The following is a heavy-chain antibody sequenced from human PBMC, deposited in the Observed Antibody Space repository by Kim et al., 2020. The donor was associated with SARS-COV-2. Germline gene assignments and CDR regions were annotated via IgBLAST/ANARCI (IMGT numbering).Heavy chain of an antibody. CDR1: SYG. D-gene: IGHD2-15*01. Sequence: SYGISWVRQDHGQGLEWMGGIIPIFGTANYAQKFQGRVTITADESTSTAYMELSSLRSEDTAVYYCARGGDIVVVVAAPYYYGMDVWGQGTKVTV. V-gene: IGHV1-69*01. CDR3: ARGGDIVVVVAAPYYYGMDV. J-gene: IGHJ6*02. CDR2: IIPIFGTA.